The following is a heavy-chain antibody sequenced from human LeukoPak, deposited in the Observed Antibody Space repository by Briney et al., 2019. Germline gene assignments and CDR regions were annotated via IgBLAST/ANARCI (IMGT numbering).Heavy chain of an antibody. CDR2: ISGSGDNT. CDR3: AKESYYDSSGSFYFDY. V-gene: IGHV3-23*01. CDR1: GFTFSSYA. J-gene: IGHJ4*02. Sequence: GGSLRLSCAASGFTFSSYAMSWVRQAPGKGLEWVSGISGSGDNTYYADSVKGRFTISRDNSKNTLYVQVNSLGTEDTAAYYCAKESYYDSSGSFYFDYWGQGTLVTVSS. D-gene: IGHD3-22*01.